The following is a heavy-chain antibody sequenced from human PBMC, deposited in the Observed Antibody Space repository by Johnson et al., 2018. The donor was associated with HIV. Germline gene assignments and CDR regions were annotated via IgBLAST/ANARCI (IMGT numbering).Heavy chain of an antibody. Sequence: VQLVESGGGVVRPGGSLRLSCAASGFTFDDYAMHCVRQAPGKGLEWVSGISWHSGSIGYADSVKGRFTISRDNAKNSLYLQMNSLRAEDTAVYYCAKDRGGGWYGEYNFDIWGQGTMVTVSS. J-gene: IGHJ3*02. V-gene: IGHV3-9*01. CDR1: GFTFDDYA. D-gene: IGHD6-19*01. CDR2: ISWHSGSI. CDR3: AKDRGGGWYGEYNFDI.